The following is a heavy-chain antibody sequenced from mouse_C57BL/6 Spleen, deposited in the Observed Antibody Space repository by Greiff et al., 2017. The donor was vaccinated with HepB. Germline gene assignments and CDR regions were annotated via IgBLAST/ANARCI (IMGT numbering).Heavy chain of an antibody. V-gene: IGHV1-9*01. CDR2: ILPGSGST. D-gene: IGHD3-2*02. Sequence: QVQLQQSGAELMKPGASVKLSCKATGYTFTGYWIEWVKQRPGHGLEWIGEILPGSGSTNYNEKFKGKATFTADKSSNTAYMQLSSLTTEDSAIYYCARCRADSSGYDYAMDYWGQGTSVTVSS. CDR3: ARCRADSSGYDYAMDY. J-gene: IGHJ4*01. CDR1: GYTFTGYW.